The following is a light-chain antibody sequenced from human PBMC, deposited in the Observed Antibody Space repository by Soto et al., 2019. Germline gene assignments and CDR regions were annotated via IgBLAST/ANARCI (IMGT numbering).Light chain of an antibody. CDR3: HQYSSYSWT. Sequence: DIQITQSPSTLSASVGDRVTITCRASQSISSWLAWYQQKLGKAPKLLIYKASNLESGVPSRFSGSGSGTEFTLTISSLQPDDFATYYCHQYSSYSWTFGQGTKVDIK. CDR2: KAS. CDR1: QSISSW. J-gene: IGKJ1*01. V-gene: IGKV1-5*03.